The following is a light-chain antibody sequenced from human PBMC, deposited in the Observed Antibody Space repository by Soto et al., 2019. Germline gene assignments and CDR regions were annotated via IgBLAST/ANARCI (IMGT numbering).Light chain of an antibody. Sequence: EIVLTQSPGTLSLSSGETATLSCRASQSVSSSYLACYQLKPGQAPRLLIYGASSRATGIPDRFSGSGSGTDFTLTISRLEPEDFAVYYCQEYGSSRTFGQGTKVEI. CDR1: QSVSSSY. CDR2: GAS. J-gene: IGKJ1*01. V-gene: IGKV3-20*01. CDR3: QEYGSSRT.